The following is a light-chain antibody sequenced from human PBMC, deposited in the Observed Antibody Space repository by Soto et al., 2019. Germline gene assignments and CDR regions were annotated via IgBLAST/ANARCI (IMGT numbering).Light chain of an antibody. V-gene: IGKV3-20*01. Sequence: EIVLTQSPGTLSLSPGERATLPCRASQSVSNSYLAWYLQKPGQAPRLLMYGASNKATGIPDRFSGSGSGTDFTLTISRLEPEDSAVYYCQQNGTSLYTFGQGTKLEIK. CDR2: GAS. CDR1: QSVSNSY. J-gene: IGKJ2*01. CDR3: QQNGTSLYT.